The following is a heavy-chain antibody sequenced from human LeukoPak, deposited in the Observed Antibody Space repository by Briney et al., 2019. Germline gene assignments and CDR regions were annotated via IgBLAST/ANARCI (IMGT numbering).Heavy chain of an antibody. CDR2: ISGRGGSI. CDR1: GFNFSNYA. Sequence: PGGSLRLSCAASGFNFSNYAMSWVRQAPGKGLEWVSAISGRGGSIYYGDSVKGRFTISRDTSKNTLYLQMNSLSAEDTAVYYCAKQASGSYDYWGQGTLVTVSS. J-gene: IGHJ4*02. D-gene: IGHD1-26*01. CDR3: AKQASGSYDY. V-gene: IGHV3-23*01.